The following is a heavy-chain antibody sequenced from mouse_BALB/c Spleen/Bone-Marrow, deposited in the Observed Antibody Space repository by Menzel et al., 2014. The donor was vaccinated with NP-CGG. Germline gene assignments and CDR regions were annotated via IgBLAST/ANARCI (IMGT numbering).Heavy chain of an antibody. CDR1: GISITTGNYR. D-gene: IGHD4-1*01. CDR3: ARAWGYFDY. J-gene: IGHJ2*01. V-gene: IGHV3-5*02. Sequence: VQLQQPGPGLVIPSQTVSLTCTVTGISITTGNYRWSWIRQFPGNKLEWIGYIYYSGTITYNPSLTSRTTITRDTSKNQFFLEMNSLTAEDTATYCCARAWGYFDYWGQGTTLTVSS. CDR2: IYYSGTI.